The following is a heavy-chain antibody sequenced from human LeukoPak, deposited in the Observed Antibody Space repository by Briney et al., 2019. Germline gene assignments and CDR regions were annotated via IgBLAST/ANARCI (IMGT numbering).Heavy chain of an antibody. CDR2: INHSGST. CDR1: GGSFSGYY. CDR3: AGLVGRYSTGMYYYFDY. V-gene: IGHV4-34*01. Sequence: SETLSLTCAVYGGSFSGYYWSWIRQPPGKGLEWIGEINHSGSTNYNPSLKSRVTISVDRSKNQLSLRLRSVTAADTAVYYCAGLVGRYSTGMYYYFDYWGPGTLVTVSS. J-gene: IGHJ4*02. D-gene: IGHD1-26*01.